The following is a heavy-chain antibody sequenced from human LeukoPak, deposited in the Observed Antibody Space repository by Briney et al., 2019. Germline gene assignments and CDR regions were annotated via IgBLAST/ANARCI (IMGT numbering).Heavy chain of an antibody. D-gene: IGHD6-19*01. V-gene: IGHV3-74*01. J-gene: IGHJ4*02. CDR3: ARVAAVAGADFDY. CDR2: INSDASST. Sequence: GGSLRLSCAASGFTFSSYWMHWVRQAPGKGLVWVSRINSDASSTSYADSVKGRFTISKDNAKNTLYLQMNSLRAEDTAVYYCARVAAVAGADFDYWGQGTLVTVSS. CDR1: GFTFSSYW.